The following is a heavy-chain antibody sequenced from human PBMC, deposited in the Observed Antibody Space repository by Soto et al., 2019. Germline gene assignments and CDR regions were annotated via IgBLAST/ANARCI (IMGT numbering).Heavy chain of an antibody. CDR1: GYSFTSYW. V-gene: IGHV5-51*01. CDR3: ARAQRYDFWSGYPRDYYYYGMDV. D-gene: IGHD3-3*01. CDR2: IYPGDSDT. J-gene: IGHJ6*02. Sequence: GESLKISCKGSGYSFTSYWIGWVRQMPGKGLEWMGIIYPGDSDTRYSPSFQGQVTISADKSISTAYLQWSSLKASDTAMYYCARAQRYDFWSGYPRDYYYYGMDVWGQGTTVTVSS.